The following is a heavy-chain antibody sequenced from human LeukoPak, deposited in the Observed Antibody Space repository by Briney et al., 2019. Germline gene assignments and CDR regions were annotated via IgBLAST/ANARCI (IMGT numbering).Heavy chain of an antibody. D-gene: IGHD3-10*01. Sequence: PGGSLRLSCAASGFTFSNYAMIWVRQAPGKGLEWVSSISGSGGSTYYADSVKGRFTISRDNSKNTLCLQMNSLRADDTAVYYCAKGVASPGTPVDYWGQGTLVTVSS. V-gene: IGHV3-23*01. CDR2: ISGSGGST. CDR1: GFTFSNYA. J-gene: IGHJ4*02. CDR3: AKGVASPGTPVDY.